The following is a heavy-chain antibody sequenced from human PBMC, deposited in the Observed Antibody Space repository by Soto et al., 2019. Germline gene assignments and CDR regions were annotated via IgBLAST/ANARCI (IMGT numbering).Heavy chain of an antibody. CDR1: GGSISSYS. Sequence: QVQLQESGPGLVKPSETLSLTCNVSGGSISSYSWTWIRQPAGKGLEWIGRIYTSGTTNYNPSLKSRVTMSVDTSKNQFSLKLSSVTAADTAVYYCARESGSYRSFDYWGQGTLDTVSS. CDR2: IYTSGTT. V-gene: IGHV4-4*07. D-gene: IGHD3-16*02. CDR3: ARESGSYRSFDY. J-gene: IGHJ4*02.